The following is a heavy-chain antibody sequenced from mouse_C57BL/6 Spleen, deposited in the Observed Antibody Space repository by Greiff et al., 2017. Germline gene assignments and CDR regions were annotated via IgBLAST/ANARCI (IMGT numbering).Heavy chain of an antibody. CDR3: TYYGSRWFAY. J-gene: IGHJ3*01. Sequence: VHVKQSGAELVRPGASVKLSCTASGFNIKDYYMHWVKQRPEQGLEWIGRIDPEDGDTEYAPKFQGKATMTADTSSNTAYLQLSSLTSEDTAVYYCTYYGSRWFAYWGQGTLVTVSA. D-gene: IGHD1-1*01. CDR1: GFNIKDYY. CDR2: IDPEDGDT. V-gene: IGHV14-1*01.